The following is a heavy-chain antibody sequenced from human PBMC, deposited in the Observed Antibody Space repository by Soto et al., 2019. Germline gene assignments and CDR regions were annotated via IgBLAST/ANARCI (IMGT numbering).Heavy chain of an antibody. CDR2: IYPGASDS. V-gene: IGHV5-51*01. J-gene: IGHJ6*02. D-gene: IGHD1-26*01. CDR3: VRLASGSYPYYYSYGMDV. Sequence: GEPLKIACNGSGYSFTSYWIGWVRQMPGKGLEWMGGIYPGASDSRYSPSFQGQVTISADTSISTAYLQWRSLKDSDTALYYCVRLASGSYPYYYSYGMDVWGQGTTVTVSS. CDR1: GYSFTSYW.